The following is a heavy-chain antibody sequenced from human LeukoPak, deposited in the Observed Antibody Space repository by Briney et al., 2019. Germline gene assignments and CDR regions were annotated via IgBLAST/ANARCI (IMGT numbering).Heavy chain of an antibody. J-gene: IGHJ4*02. Sequence: GGSLTLTCVGSGFTFSRYNMNWVRQAPGKGLEWISYISSSSSSKYYADSVKGRFTISRDNAKNSLYLQMNSLRAEDTAIYYCARDGPSYSSGWGRNFDYWGQGTLVTVSS. CDR3: ARDGPSYSSGWGRNFDY. V-gene: IGHV3-48*01. CDR1: GFTFSRYN. D-gene: IGHD6-19*01. CDR2: ISSSSSSK.